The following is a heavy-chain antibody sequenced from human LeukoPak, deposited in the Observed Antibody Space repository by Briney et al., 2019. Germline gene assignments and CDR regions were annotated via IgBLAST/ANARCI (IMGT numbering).Heavy chain of an antibody. D-gene: IGHD3-22*01. CDR2: INPNSGGT. CDR3: AREYYYDSSGYYQDFDY. V-gene: IGHV1-2*02. Sequence: ASVKVSCKASGYTFTGYYMHWVRQAPGQGLEWMGWINPNSGGTNYAQKFQGRVTMTRDTSISTAYMELNRLRSDDTAVYYCAREYYYDSSGYYQDFDYWGQGTLVTVSS. CDR1: GYTFTGYY. J-gene: IGHJ4*02.